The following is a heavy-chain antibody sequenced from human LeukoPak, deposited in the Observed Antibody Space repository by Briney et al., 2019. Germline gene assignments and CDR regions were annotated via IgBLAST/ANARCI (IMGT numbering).Heavy chain of an antibody. V-gene: IGHV4-39*07. Sequence: PSETLSLTCTVSGGSISSSSYYWGWIRQPPGKGLEWIGSIYYSGSTYYNPSLKSRVTISVDTSKNQFSLKLSSVTAADTAVYYCASSPPDYYYDSSGYHSFDYWGQGTLVTVSS. D-gene: IGHD3-22*01. CDR1: GGSISSSSYY. J-gene: IGHJ4*02. CDR3: ASSPPDYYYDSSGYHSFDY. CDR2: IYYSGST.